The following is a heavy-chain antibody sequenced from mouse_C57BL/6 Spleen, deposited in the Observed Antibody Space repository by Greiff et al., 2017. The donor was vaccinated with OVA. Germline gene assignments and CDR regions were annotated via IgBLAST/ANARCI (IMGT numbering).Heavy chain of an antibody. CDR3: ARDYHGGYFDV. CDR2: INPGSGGT. J-gene: IGHJ1*03. V-gene: IGHV1-54*01. Sequence: QVQLQSGAELVRPGTSVKVSCKASGYAFTNYLIEWVKQRPGQGLEWIGVINPGSGGTNYNEKFKGKATLTADKSSSTAYMQLSSLTSEDSAVYFCARDYHGGYFDVWGTGTTVTVSS. D-gene: IGHD1-1*01. CDR1: GYAFTNYL.